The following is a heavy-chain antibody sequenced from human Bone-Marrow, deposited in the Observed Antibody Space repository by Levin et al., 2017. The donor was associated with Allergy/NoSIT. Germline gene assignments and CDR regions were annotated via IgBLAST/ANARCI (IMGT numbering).Heavy chain of an antibody. D-gene: IGHD2-15*01. CDR2: ISYDGSNK. Sequence: GGSLRLSCAASGFTFSSYAMHWVRQAPGKGLEWVAVISYDGSNKYYADSVKGRFTISRDNSKNTLYLQMNSLRAEDTAAYYCARAGGSGLSGLDYWGQGTLVTVSS. CDR3: ARAGGSGLSGLDY. V-gene: IGHV3-30-3*01. J-gene: IGHJ4*02. CDR1: GFTFSSYA.